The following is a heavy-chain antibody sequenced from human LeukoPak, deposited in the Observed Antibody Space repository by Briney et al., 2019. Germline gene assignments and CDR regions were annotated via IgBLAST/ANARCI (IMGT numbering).Heavy chain of an antibody. Sequence: ASVKVSCKASGGNLNNFAVSWVRQAPGQGLEWVGGVIPLIGPRNYAQKFQGRVTITTDESTATASMDLSRLTPEDTALYYCTRDHVTLVQGVIKRDGLDIWGQGTMVTVSS. CDR2: VIPLIGPR. V-gene: IGHV1-69*05. D-gene: IGHD3-10*01. CDR3: TRDHVTLVQGVIKRDGLDI. J-gene: IGHJ3*02. CDR1: GGNLNNFA.